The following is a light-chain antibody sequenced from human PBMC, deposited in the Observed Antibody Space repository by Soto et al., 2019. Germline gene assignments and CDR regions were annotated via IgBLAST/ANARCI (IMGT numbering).Light chain of an antibody. CDR2: DAF. J-gene: IGKJ1*01. CDR3: QQYGNSRT. Sequence: ENVLTQSPGTLSLSPGERVTLSCRASQSVSNNYLAWYQQKPGQAPRLLIYDAFSRVTGIPDRFSGSGSGTDFTLTISRLEPEDFAVYYCQQYGNSRTFGQGTRVEIK. CDR1: QSVSNNY. V-gene: IGKV3-20*01.